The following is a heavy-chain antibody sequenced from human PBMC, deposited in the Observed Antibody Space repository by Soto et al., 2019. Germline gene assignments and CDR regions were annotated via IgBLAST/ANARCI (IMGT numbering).Heavy chain of an antibody. J-gene: IGHJ4*02. V-gene: IGHV4-30-2*01. CDR1: GGSISSGGYS. CDR2: IYHSGST. D-gene: IGHD3-22*01. CDR3: ARGPKLSSGIDY. Sequence: SETLSLTCGVFGGSISSGGYSWSWIRQPPGKGLEWIGYIYHSGSTYYNPSLKSRVTISVDRSKNQFSLKLSSVTAADTAVYYCARGPKLSSGIDYWGQGTLVTVLL.